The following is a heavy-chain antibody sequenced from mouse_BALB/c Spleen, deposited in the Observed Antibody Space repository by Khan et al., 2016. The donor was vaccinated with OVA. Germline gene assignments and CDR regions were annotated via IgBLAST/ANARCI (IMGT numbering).Heavy chain of an antibody. CDR2: INTYTGEP. V-gene: IGHV9-3-1*01. D-gene: IGHD2-1*01. Sequence: QIQLVQSGPELKKPGETAKISCKASGYTFTDYGMNWVKQAPGKGLKWMGWINTYTGEPTSADDFKGRFAFSLETSASTASLQIINLKNEDSATYGGAGSQGNYVFTYWGQGTLVTVSA. CDR1: GYTFTDYG. CDR3: AGSQGNYVFTY. J-gene: IGHJ3*01.